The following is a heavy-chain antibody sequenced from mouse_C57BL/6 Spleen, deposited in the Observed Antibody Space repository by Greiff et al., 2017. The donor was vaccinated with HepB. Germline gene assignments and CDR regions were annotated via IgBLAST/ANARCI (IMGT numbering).Heavy chain of an antibody. Sequence: EVKLMESGPELVKPGASVKISCKASGYSFTDYNMNWVKQSNGKSLEWIGVINPNYGTTSYNQKFKGKATLTVDQSSSTAYMQLNSLTSEDSAVYYCARSGGSSYHVGFAYWGQGTLVTVSA. V-gene: IGHV1-39*01. D-gene: IGHD1-1*01. CDR1: GYSFTDYN. CDR2: INPNYGTT. CDR3: ARSGGSSYHVGFAY. J-gene: IGHJ3*01.